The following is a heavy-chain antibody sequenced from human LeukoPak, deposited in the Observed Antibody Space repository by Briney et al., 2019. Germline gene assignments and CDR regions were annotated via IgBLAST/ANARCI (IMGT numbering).Heavy chain of an antibody. CDR1: GFTFSSYA. J-gene: IGHJ5*02. V-gene: IGHV3-23*01. CDR2: ISGSGGST. Sequence: GGSLRLSCAASGFTFSSYAMSWVRQAPGKGLEWVSAISGSGGSTYYADSVKGRFTISRDNSKNTLYLQMNSLRAGDTAVYYCAKDLLGSGWNWFDPWGQGTLVTVSS. D-gene: IGHD6-19*01. CDR3: AKDLLGSGWNWFDP.